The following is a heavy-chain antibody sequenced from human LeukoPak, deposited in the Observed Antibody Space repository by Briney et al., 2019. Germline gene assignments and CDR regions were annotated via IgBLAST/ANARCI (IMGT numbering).Heavy chain of an antibody. CDR3: ARASYCSGGSCYSDY. J-gene: IGHJ4*02. CDR1: GYTFTSYS. V-gene: IGHV1-18*01. CDR2: ISAYNGNT. Sequence: DSVKVSCKASGYTFTSYSISWVRQAPGQGLEWMGWISAYNGNTIYAQKVKGRVTMTTDTSTSTAYMELRSLKYDDTAVYYCARASYCSGGSCYSDYWGQGTLVTVSS. D-gene: IGHD2-15*01.